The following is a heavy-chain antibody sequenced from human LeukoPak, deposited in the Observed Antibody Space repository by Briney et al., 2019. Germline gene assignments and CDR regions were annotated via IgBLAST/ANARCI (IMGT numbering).Heavy chain of an antibody. V-gene: IGHV1-46*01. J-gene: IGHJ4*02. CDR3: ARDNDSRDPPHFDY. CDR1: GYSFTNYY. D-gene: IGHD3-16*01. CDR2: INPSDGTT. Sequence: ASVKVSCKASGYSFTNYYTHWVRQAPGQGLEWMGIINPSDGTTSYAQKFQGRVTMTRDMSTRTVYMELSRLRSDDTAVYYCARDNDSRDPPHFDYWGQGTLVTVSS.